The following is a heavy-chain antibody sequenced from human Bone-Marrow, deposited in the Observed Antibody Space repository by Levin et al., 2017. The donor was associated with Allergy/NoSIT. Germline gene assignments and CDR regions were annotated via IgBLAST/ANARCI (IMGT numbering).Heavy chain of an antibody. Sequence: GGSLRLSCAASGFTFSSYGMHWVRQAPGKGLEWVAVISYDGSNKYYADSVKGRFTISRDNSKNTLYLQMNSLRAEDTAVYYCAKDVKQQLVREYYYYYYGMDGWGQGTTVTVSS. J-gene: IGHJ6*02. V-gene: IGHV3-30*18. CDR3: AKDVKQQLVREYYYYYYGMDG. CDR1: GFTFSSYG. D-gene: IGHD6-13*01. CDR2: ISYDGSNK.